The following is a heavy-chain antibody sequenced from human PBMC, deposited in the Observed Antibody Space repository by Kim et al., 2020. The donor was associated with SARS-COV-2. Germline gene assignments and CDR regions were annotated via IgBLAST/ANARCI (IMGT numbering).Heavy chain of an antibody. CDR1: GRLFRISG. CDR3: AREPRLADHGRGDLGY. V-gene: IGHV1-69*13. J-gene: IGHJ4*02. Sequence: SVKVSCKASGRLFRISGFSWVRQAPGQGLEWMGQIIPLFRKTTYSQDFQGRVTITADESSSTIYMELSSLTSDDTAIYYCAREPRLADHGRGDLGYWGQGSLVTVSS. CDR2: IIPLFRKT. D-gene: IGHD6-13*01.